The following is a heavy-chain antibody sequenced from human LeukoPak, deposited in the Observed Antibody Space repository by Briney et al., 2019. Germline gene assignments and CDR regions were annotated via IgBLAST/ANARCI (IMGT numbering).Heavy chain of an antibody. V-gene: IGHV3-7*01. D-gene: IGHD3-10*02. Sequence: PGGSLRLSCAASGFTFSSYWMSWVRQAPGKGLEWVVNIKQDGSEKNYVDSGKGRFTISRDNAKNSLYLQMNSLRTEDTAVYYCAELGITMIGGVWGKGTTVTISS. CDR3: AELGITMIGGV. J-gene: IGHJ6*04. CDR1: GFTFSSYW. CDR2: IKQDGSEK.